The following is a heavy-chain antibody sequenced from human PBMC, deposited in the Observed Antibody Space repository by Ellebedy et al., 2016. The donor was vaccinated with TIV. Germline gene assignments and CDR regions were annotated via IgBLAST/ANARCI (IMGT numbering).Heavy chain of an antibody. CDR2: IIPIFGTA. CDR3: ARQYSYGSPFDY. V-gene: IGHV1-69*05. CDR1: GGTFSSYA. J-gene: IGHJ4*02. D-gene: IGHD5-18*01. Sequence: SVKVSXXASGGTFSSYAISWVRQAPGQGLEWMGGIIPIFGTANYAQKFQGRLTMTTDTSTSTIYMELSSLRPDDTAVYYCARQYSYGSPFDYWGQGTLVTVSS.